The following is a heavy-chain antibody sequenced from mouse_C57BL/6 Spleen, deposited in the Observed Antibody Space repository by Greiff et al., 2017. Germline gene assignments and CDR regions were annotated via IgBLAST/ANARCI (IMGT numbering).Heavy chain of an antibody. Sequence: QVQLQHPGAELVRPGTSVKLSCKASGYTFTSYWMPWVKQRPGQGLEWLGVIDPSESYTNYHQKFKVKATLTVDTSYSTAYMQLSSLASEDSAVYYCEQTTLDSYIDVWGTGTTITVSS. CDR2: IDPSESYT. CDR1: GYTFTSYW. D-gene: IGHD1-1*01. V-gene: IGHV1-59*01. J-gene: IGHJ1*03. CDR3: EQTTLDSYIDV.